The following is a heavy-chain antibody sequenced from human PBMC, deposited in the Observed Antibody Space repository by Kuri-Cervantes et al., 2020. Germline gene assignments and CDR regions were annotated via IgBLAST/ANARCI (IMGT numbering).Heavy chain of an antibody. D-gene: IGHD6-19*01. V-gene: IGHV3-23*01. CDR2: ISGSGGST. CDR1: GFTFSSYA. Sequence: GESLKISCAASGFTFSSYAMSWVRQAPGKGLEWVSAISGSGGSTYYADSVKGRFTISRDNSKNTLDLQMKSLRAEDTAVYYCANGLSGGYSSGWYFGINVSWGQGTLVTVSS. CDR3: ANGLSGGYSSGWYFGINVS. J-gene: IGHJ4*02.